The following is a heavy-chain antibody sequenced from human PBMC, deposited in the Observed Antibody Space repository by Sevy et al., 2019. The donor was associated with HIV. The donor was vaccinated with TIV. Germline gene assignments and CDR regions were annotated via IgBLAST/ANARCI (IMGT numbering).Heavy chain of an antibody. J-gene: IGHJ4*02. Sequence: GGSLRLSCAASGFTFDDYGMSWVRQAPGKGLEWVSAINYNGGSTGYADSVKGRFTISRDNAKNSLYLQMNSLRAEDTALYYCARGGPWEAPVYWGQGTLVTVSS. CDR3: ARGGPWEAPVY. V-gene: IGHV3-20*04. CDR1: GFTFDDYG. D-gene: IGHD1-26*01. CDR2: INYNGGST.